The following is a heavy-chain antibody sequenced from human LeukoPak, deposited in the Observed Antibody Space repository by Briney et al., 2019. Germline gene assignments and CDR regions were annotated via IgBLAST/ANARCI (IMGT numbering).Heavy chain of an antibody. D-gene: IGHD4-17*01. Sequence: PSETLSLTCTVSGGSISSYYWSWIRQPPGKGLEWIGYIYYSGSTNYNPSLKGRVTISVDTSKDQFSLKLSSVTAADTAVYYCARDLGYGDYFDYWGQGTLVTVSS. V-gene: IGHV4-59*12. CDR1: GGSISSYY. CDR2: IYYSGST. CDR3: ARDLGYGDYFDY. J-gene: IGHJ4*02.